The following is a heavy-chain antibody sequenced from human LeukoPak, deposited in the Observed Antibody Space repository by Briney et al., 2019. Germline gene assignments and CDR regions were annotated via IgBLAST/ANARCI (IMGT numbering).Heavy chain of an antibody. J-gene: IGHJ4*02. CDR1: GAPISSNNW. V-gene: IGHV4-4*02. CDR3: ARDPGYYSGTNYYPTYYHDY. D-gene: IGHD2-2*01. Sequence: SETLSLTCAVSGAPISSNNWWWSWVRQPPGKGLEWIGEIYHSGSTNYNPSLKSRVTISVDKSKNQFSLKLSSVTAADTAVYYCARDPGYYSGTNYYPTYYHDYWGQGTLVTVSS. CDR2: IYHSGST.